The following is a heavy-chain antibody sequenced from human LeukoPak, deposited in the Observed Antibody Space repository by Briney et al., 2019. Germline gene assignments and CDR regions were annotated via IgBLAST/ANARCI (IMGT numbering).Heavy chain of an antibody. CDR2: IIPIFGTA. V-gene: IGHV1-69*13. CDR3: ARVVLERRYYYCGMDV. CDR1: GGTFSSYA. J-gene: IGHJ6*04. D-gene: IGHD1-1*01. Sequence: SVKVSCKASGGTFSSYAISWVRQAPGQGLEWMGGIIPIFGTANYAQKFQGRVTITADESTSTAYMELSSLRSEDTAVYYCARVVLERRYYYCGMDVWGKGTTVTVSS.